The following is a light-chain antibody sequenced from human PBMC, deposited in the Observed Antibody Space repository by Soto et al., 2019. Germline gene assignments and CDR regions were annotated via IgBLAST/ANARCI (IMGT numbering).Light chain of an antibody. CDR1: QSVSSSY. CDR3: QQYGSSPWT. J-gene: IGKJ1*01. Sequence: EIVLTQSPVTLSLSPGERATLSCRASQSVSSSYLAWYQQIPGQAPRLLIYGASSRATGIPGRFSGSGSGTDFTLTISRLEPADFAVYYCQQYGSSPWTVGQGTKVEVK. V-gene: IGKV3-20*01. CDR2: GAS.